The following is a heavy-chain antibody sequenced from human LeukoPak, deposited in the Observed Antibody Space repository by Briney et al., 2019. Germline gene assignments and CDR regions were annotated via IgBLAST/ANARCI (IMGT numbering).Heavy chain of an antibody. CDR3: ARSYTDYYDSSGLDF. CDR1: GGSISSYY. CDR2: IYTSGST. J-gene: IGHJ4*02. D-gene: IGHD3-22*01. V-gene: IGHV4-4*07. Sequence: SETLSLTCTVPGGSISSYYWSWIRQPPGKGLEWIGRIYTSGSTKYNPSLKSRVTISVDTSKNQFSLRLSSVTAADTAVYYCARSYTDYYDSSGLDFWGQGTLVTVSS.